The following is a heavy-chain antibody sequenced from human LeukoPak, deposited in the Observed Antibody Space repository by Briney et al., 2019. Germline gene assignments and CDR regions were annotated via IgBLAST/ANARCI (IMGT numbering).Heavy chain of an antibody. D-gene: IGHD1-26*01. CDR1: GFTFSYYG. CDR3: AKDSGSYKWGNFGY. CDR2: ISYDGTNK. Sequence: GRSLRLSCAASGFTFSYYGMHWVRQAPGKGLEWVTFISYDGTNKYYADSVKGRFTIPRDNSKNTLYVQMNSLRGEDTAAYYCAKDSGSYKWGNFGYWGQGTLVTVSS. V-gene: IGHV3-30*18. J-gene: IGHJ4*02.